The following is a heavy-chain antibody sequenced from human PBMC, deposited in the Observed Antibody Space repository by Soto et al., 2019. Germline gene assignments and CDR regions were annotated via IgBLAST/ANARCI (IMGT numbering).Heavy chain of an antibody. CDR2: ISSSSRTI. J-gene: IGHJ4*02. V-gene: IGHV3-48*02. CDR1: GVTFSSYT. CDR3: ARVPTRALDY. Sequence: EVQLVDSGGGLVQPGGSLRLSCAASGVTFSSYTMNWVRQAPGKGLEWISYISSSSRTIYYADSVKGRFTISRDNAQNSLYLQMTSLRDADTAVYYGARVPTRALDYWGQGTLVTVSS. D-gene: IGHD1-26*01.